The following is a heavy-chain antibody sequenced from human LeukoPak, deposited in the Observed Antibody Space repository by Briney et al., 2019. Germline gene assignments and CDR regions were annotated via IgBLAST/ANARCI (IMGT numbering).Heavy chain of an antibody. CDR1: GGSISSSD. D-gene: IGHD1-7*01. CDR3: ARDPSRLTGTTAFDI. CDR2: IYYSGST. V-gene: IGHV4-59*01. J-gene: IGHJ3*02. Sequence: SETLSLTCTVSGGSISSSDWTWIRQAPGKGLEWIGYIYYSGSTNYNPSLKSRVTISVDTPKNQFSLRLSSVTAADTAVYFCARDPSRLTGTTAFDIWGQGTVVTVSS.